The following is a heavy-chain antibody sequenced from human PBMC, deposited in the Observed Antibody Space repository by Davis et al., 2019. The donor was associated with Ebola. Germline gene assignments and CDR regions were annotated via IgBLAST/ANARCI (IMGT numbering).Heavy chain of an antibody. CDR3: ARVRRWLQFDAFDI. Sequence: GGSLRLSCAASGFTFSDYYMSWIRQAPGKGLEWVSYISSSGSTIYYADSVKGRFTISRDNAKNSLYLQMNSLRAEDTAVYYCARVRRWLQFDAFDIWGQGTTVTVSS. D-gene: IGHD5-24*01. J-gene: IGHJ3*02. CDR2: ISSSGSTI. CDR1: GFTFSDYY. V-gene: IGHV3-11*01.